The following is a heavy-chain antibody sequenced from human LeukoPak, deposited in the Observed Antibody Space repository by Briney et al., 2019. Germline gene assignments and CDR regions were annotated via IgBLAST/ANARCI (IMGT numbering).Heavy chain of an antibody. Sequence: GGSLRLSCAASGFTFSSYGMHWVRQAPGKGLEWVAVIWYDGSNKYYADSVKGRFTISRDNSKNTLYLQMNSLRAEDTAVYYCAKGSRGSGWYVDSIDYWGQGTLVTVSS. V-gene: IGHV3-33*06. CDR1: GFTFSSYG. D-gene: IGHD6-19*01. CDR3: AKGSRGSGWYVDSIDY. J-gene: IGHJ4*02. CDR2: IWYDGSNK.